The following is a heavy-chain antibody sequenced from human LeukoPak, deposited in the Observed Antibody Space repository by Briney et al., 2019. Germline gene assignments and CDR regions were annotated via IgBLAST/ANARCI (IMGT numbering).Heavy chain of an antibody. CDR2: ISSSSSYI. J-gene: IGHJ4*02. CDR3: ARDCRSARGCYFDY. Sequence: AGGSLRLSCAASGFTFSSYGMSWVRQAPGKGLEWVSSISSSSSYIYYADSVKGRSTISRDNAKNSLYLQMNSLRAEDTAVYYCARDCRSARGCYFDYWGQGTLVTVSS. CDR1: GFTFSSYG. V-gene: IGHV3-21*01. D-gene: IGHD6-6*01.